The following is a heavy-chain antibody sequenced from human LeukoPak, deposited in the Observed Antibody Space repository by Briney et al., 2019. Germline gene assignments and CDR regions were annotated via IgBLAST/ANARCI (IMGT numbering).Heavy chain of an antibody. J-gene: IGHJ4*02. V-gene: IGHV3-53*01. Sequence: GGSLRLSCAASGFTVSSNYMSWVRQAPGKGLEWVSVIYSGGSTYYADSVKGRFTISRDNSKNTLYLQMNSLRAEDTAVYYCARGGYGSGRMPPAWGSTGYFDYWGQGTLVTVSS. CDR3: ARGGYGSGRMPPAWGSTGYFDY. CDR1: GFTVSSNY. CDR2: IYSGGST. D-gene: IGHD3-10*01.